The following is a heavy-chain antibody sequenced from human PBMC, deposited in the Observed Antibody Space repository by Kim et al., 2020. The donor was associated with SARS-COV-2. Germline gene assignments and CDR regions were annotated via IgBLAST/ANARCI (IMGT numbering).Heavy chain of an antibody. D-gene: IGHD3-22*01. V-gene: IGHV3-30-3*01. Sequence: GGSLRLSCAASGFTFSSYAMHWVRQAPGKGLEWVAVISYDGSNKYYADSVKGRFTISRDNSKNTLYLQMNSLRAEDTAVYYCVRGDYYDSRGFSFVRFD. J-gene: IGHJ4*01. CDR2: ISYDGSNK. CDR3: VRGDYYDSRGFSFVRFD. CDR1: GFTFSSYA.